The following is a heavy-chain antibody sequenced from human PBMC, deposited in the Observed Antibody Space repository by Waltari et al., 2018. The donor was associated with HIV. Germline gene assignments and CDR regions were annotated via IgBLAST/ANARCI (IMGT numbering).Heavy chain of an antibody. CDR3: ARGGLAISPAGTRLYTGMDV. V-gene: IGHV3-30*02. CDR1: GFTFRNYL. J-gene: IGHJ6*02. Sequence: QVHLVESGGAVVQPGGSLKLSCAASGFTFRNYLMHWVRQDPGKGLEWVTFIYYDGNNKNYADSVKGRFTISRDNSKKTLYLQMNSLRHEDTAVYYCARGGLAISPAGTRLYTGMDVWGQGTTVTVSS. CDR2: IYYDGNNK. D-gene: IGHD6-13*01.